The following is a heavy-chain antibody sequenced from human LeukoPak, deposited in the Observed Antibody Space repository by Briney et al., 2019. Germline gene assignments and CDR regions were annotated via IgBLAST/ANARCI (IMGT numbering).Heavy chain of an antibody. Sequence: EASVKVSYKASGYTFTSYDINWVRQATGQGLEWKGWMNPNSGNTGYAQKFQGRVTITSDTSASTAYMELSSLISEDTAVYYCASRQGIPVAGFDYWCQGTLVTVSS. CDR3: ASRQGIPVAGFDY. CDR1: GYTFTSYD. J-gene: IGHJ4*02. CDR2: MNPNSGNT. D-gene: IGHD6-19*01. V-gene: IGHV1-8*03.